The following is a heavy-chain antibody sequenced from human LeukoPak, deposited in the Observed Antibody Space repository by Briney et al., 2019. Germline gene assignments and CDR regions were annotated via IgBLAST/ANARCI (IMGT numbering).Heavy chain of an antibody. V-gene: IGHV4-31*03. CDR2: IYYSGST. CDR1: GGSISSGGYY. Sequence: SETLSLTCTVSGGSISSGGYYWSWIRQHPGKGLEWIGYIYYSGSTYYNPSLKSRVTISVDTSKNQFSLKLSSVTAADTAVYYCARDKARGLTNWFDPWGQGTLVTVSS. D-gene: IGHD3-10*01. J-gene: IGHJ5*02. CDR3: ARDKARGLTNWFDP.